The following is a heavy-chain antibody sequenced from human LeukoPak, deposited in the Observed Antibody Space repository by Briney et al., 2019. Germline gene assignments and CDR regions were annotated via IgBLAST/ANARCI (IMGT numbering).Heavy chain of an antibody. J-gene: IGHJ4*02. Sequence: SETLSLTCAVYGGSFSGYYWSWICQPPGKGLEWIGEINHSGSTNYNPSLKSRVTISVDTSKNQFSLKLSSVTAADTAVYYCAREGNWNYGYYWGQGTLVTVSS. CDR2: INHSGST. CDR1: GGSFSGYY. V-gene: IGHV4-34*01. D-gene: IGHD1-7*01. CDR3: AREGNWNYGYY.